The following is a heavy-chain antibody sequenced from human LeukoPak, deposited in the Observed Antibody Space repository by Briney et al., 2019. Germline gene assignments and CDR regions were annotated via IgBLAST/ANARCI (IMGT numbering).Heavy chain of an antibody. Sequence: GGSLRLSCAASGFTFSSYSMNWVRQAPGKGLEWVSYISSSSSTIYYADSVKGRFTISRDNAKNSLYLQMNSLRAEDTAVYYCARDLDSYCGGDCPFDYWGQGTLVTVSS. V-gene: IGHV3-48*01. CDR3: ARDLDSYCGGDCPFDY. J-gene: IGHJ4*02. CDR1: GFTFSSYS. CDR2: ISSSSSTI. D-gene: IGHD2-21*02.